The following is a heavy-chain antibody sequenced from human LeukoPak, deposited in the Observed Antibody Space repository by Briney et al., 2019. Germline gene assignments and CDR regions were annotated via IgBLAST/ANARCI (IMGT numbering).Heavy chain of an antibody. CDR3: ARDWLYTSSDY. D-gene: IGHD2-2*02. J-gene: IGHJ4*02. CDR2: INPNSGGT. Sequence: ASVKVSCKASGYTFSSYDINWVRQATGQGLEWMGWINPNSGGTNYAQKFQGRVTMTRDTSISTAYMELSRLRSDDTAVYYCARDWLYTSSDYWGQGTLVTVSS. CDR1: GYTFSSYD. V-gene: IGHV1-2*02.